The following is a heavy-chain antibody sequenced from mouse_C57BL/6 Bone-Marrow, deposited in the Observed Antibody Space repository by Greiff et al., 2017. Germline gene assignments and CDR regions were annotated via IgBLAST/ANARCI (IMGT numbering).Heavy chain of an antibody. V-gene: IGHV1-81*01. CDR2: IYPRSGNT. Sequence: QVQLQQSGAELARPGASVKLSCKASGYTFTSYGISWVKQRTGQGLEWIGEIYPRSGNTYYNEKFKGKATLTADKSSSTAYMELRSLTSEDSAVYFCAREGKYYCSLWYFDVWGTGTTVTGSS. CDR3: AREGKYYCSLWYFDV. J-gene: IGHJ1*03. CDR1: GYTFTSYG. D-gene: IGHD1-1*01.